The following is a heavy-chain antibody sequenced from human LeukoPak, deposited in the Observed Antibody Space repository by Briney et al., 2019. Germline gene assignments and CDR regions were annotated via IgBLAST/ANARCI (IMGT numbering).Heavy chain of an antibody. Sequence: ASVKVSCKASGYTFTSYGISWVRQAPGQGLEWMGWISAYNGNTNYAQKLQGRVTMTTDTSTSTAYMELRSLRSDDTAVYYCARVEYYYGSGSYYHGIDYWGQGTLVTVSS. D-gene: IGHD3-10*01. CDR3: ARVEYYYGSGSYYHGIDY. CDR1: GYTFTSYG. CDR2: ISAYNGNT. J-gene: IGHJ4*02. V-gene: IGHV1-18*01.